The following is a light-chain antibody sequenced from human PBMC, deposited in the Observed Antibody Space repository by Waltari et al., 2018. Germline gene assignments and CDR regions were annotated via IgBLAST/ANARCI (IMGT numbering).Light chain of an antibody. J-gene: IGLJ2*01. CDR3: SSYTATTGVV. CDR2: EVR. CDR1: SSDVGGYDY. Sequence: QSALTQPASVSGSPGQSITISCTGTSSDVGGYDYVSWYQQHPGKAPKLVFYEVRNRPSGFSNRFSGSKAGNTASLTISGLQAEDEADYSCSSYTATTGVVFGGGTKLTVL. V-gene: IGLV2-14*01.